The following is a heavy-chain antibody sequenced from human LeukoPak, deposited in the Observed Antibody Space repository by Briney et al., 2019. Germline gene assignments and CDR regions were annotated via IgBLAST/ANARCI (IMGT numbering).Heavy chain of an antibody. V-gene: IGHV3-7*01. Sequence: TGGSLRLSCAASGFTFTNDFMTWVRQAPGKGLEWVANIKQDGSEKYYVDSVKGRFTISRDNAKSSLYLQMNSLRAEDTAVYYCASEKEGIFGAFSSLDHWGQGTLVTVSS. D-gene: IGHD3-3*01. CDR3: ASEKEGIFGAFSSLDH. J-gene: IGHJ4*02. CDR2: IKQDGSEK. CDR1: GFTFTNDF.